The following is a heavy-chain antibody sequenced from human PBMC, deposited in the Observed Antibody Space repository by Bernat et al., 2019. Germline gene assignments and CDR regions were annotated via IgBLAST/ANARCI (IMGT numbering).Heavy chain of an antibody. J-gene: IGHJ3*02. D-gene: IGHD6-13*01. CDR3: ARDPVAAVGTAFDI. Sequence: QVQLQESGPQLVKPSGTLSLTCVVSGDSISSSAWWSWVRQPPGKGLEWIAEIYHNGNINYNPSLGSRVTISIDKSKNQISLRLSSVTAADTAVYYCARDPVAAVGTAFDIWGQGTMVTVSS. CDR2: IYHNGNI. CDR1: GDSISSSAW. V-gene: IGHV4-4*02.